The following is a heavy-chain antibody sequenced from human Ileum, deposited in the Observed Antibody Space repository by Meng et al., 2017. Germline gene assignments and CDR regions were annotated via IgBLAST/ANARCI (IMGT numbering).Heavy chain of an antibody. D-gene: IGHD3-22*01. CDR2: IIPIFGTA. Sequence: QGRLGQSWAGVEKPGSAVKVSCKASGGTFSSYAISWVRQAPGQGLEWMGGIIPIFGTANYAQKFQGRVTITADKSTSTAYMELSSLRSEDTAVYYCARERFYYYDSSGSINWGQGTLVTVSS. CDR3: ARERFYYYDSSGSIN. V-gene: IGHV1-69*06. J-gene: IGHJ4*02. CDR1: GGTFSSYA.